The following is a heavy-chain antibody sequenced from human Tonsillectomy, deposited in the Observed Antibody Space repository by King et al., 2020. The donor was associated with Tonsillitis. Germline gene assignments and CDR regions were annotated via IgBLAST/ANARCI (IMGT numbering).Heavy chain of an antibody. J-gene: IGHJ4*02. CDR1: GYSFTSYW. V-gene: IGHV5-10-1*01. CDR2: IDPSDSYT. D-gene: IGHD6-19*01. CDR3: ARSTKRGGWLADY. Sequence: DVQLVESGAEVKKPGESLRISCTGSGYSFTSYWINWVRQMPGKGLEWMGRIDPSDSYTNYRPSFQGHVTMSADKSISTAYLQWSSLKASDTAMYYCARSTKRGGWLADYWGQGTLVTVSS.